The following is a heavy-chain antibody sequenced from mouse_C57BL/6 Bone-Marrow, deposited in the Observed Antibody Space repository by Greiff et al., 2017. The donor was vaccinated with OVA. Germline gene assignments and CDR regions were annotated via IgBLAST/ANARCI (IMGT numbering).Heavy chain of an antibody. V-gene: IGHV1-72*01. CDR2: IDPNSGGT. CDR3: ARWGYDGYYYWYFDV. D-gene: IGHD2-3*01. CDR1: GYTFTSYW. Sequence: QVHVKQSGAELVKPGASVKLSCKASGYTFTSYWMHWVKQRPGRGLEWIGRIDPNSGGTKYNEKFKSKATLTVDKPSSTAYMQLSSLTSEDSAVYYCARWGYDGYYYWYFDVWGTGTTVTVSS. J-gene: IGHJ1*03.